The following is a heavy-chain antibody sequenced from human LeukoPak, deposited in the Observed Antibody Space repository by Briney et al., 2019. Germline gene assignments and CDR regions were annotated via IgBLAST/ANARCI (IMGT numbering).Heavy chain of an antibody. J-gene: IGHJ4*02. CDR2: ISSSSSTI. CDR1: GFTFSSYI. CDR3: AKDPRDHTYGWSWRYFDY. D-gene: IGHD5-18*01. V-gene: IGHV3-48*01. Sequence: GGSLRLSCAASGFTFSSYIMNWVRQAPGKGLDWVSYISSSSSTIYYADSVKGRFTISRDNAKNTLYLQMNSLRPEDTAVYYCAKDPRDHTYGWSWRYFDYWGQGTLVTVSS.